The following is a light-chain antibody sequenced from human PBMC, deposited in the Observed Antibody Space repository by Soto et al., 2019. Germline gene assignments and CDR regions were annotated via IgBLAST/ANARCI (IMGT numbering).Light chain of an antibody. CDR3: QHYYSVPPT. J-gene: IGKJ1*01. V-gene: IGKV4-1*01. CDR1: QSLLSSSDNRNY. CDR2: WAS. Sequence: DIVMTQSPDSLTVSLGERATINCKSSQSLLSSSDNRNYLAWYQHKPGQSPKMLIYWASTRYSGVPDRFSGSGSGTGFSLTISSLQAEDVAVYYCQHYYSVPPTFGQGTKVEIK.